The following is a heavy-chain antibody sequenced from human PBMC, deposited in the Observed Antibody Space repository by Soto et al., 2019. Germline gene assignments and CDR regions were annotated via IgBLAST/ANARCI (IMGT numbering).Heavy chain of an antibody. D-gene: IGHD3-10*01. J-gene: IGHJ6*02. CDR2: ISAYNGNT. V-gene: IGHV1-18*01. Sequence: ASVKVSCKASGYTFTSYGISWVRQAPEQGLEWMGWISAYNGNTNYAQKLQGRVTMTTDTSTSTAYMELRSLRSDDTAVYYCARDLGWFGDLFSAGYYYYGMDVWGQGTTVTVSS. CDR3: ARDLGWFGDLFSAGYYYYGMDV. CDR1: GYTFTSYG.